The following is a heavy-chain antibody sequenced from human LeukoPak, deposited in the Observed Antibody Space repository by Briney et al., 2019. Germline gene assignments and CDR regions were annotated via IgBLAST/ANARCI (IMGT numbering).Heavy chain of an antibody. V-gene: IGHV3-9*01. CDR2: ISWNSDSI. CDR1: GFTFDDYA. Sequence: GGSLRLSCAASGFTFDDYAMHWVRQGPGKGLEWVSGISWNSDSIGYADSVKGRFTISRDNARNSLYLQMNSLRDEDTALYYCAKASFPAAIIGWLDPWGQGTLVTVSS. D-gene: IGHD2-2*02. CDR3: AKASFPAAIIGWLDP. J-gene: IGHJ5*02.